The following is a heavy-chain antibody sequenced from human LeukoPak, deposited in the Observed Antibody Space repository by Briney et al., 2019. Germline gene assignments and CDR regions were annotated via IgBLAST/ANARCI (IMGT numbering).Heavy chain of an antibody. CDR2: SSGSGGST. CDR3: AKNGVFGVVTSYYFDY. V-gene: IGHV3-23*01. Sequence: PGGSLRLSCAASGFTFSSYAMSWVRQAPGKGLEWVSASSGSGGSTYYADSVKGRFTISRDNSKNTLYLQMNSLRAEDTAVYYCAKNGVFGVVTSYYFDYWGQGTLVTVSS. J-gene: IGHJ4*02. CDR1: GFTFSSYA. D-gene: IGHD3-3*01.